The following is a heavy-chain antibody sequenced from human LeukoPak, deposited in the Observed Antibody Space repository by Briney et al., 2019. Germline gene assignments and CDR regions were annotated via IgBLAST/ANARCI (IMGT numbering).Heavy chain of an antibody. Sequence: SETLSLTCGVSGGSISTTNWWTWVRQPPGEGLEWIGEVHLSGRTHYNPSLESRVTMSVDMSENHISLRLTSVTAADTAVYYCAKEGGPYRPLDYSGQGTLVTVSS. V-gene: IGHV4-4*02. CDR3: AKEGGPYRPLDY. CDR2: VHLSGRT. CDR1: GGSISTTNW. J-gene: IGHJ4*02.